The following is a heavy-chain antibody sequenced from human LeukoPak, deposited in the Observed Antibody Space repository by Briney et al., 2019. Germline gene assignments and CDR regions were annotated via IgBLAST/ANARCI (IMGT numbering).Heavy chain of an antibody. V-gene: IGHV3-7*01. Sequence: GGSLRLSCAASGFTFSSYWMSWARQAPGKGLEWVANIKQDGSEKYYVDSVKGRFTISRDNAKNSLYLQMNSLRAEDTAVYYCAREDSSSTGAFYYYYYMDVWGKGTTVTVSS. D-gene: IGHD6-6*01. J-gene: IGHJ6*03. CDR2: IKQDGSEK. CDR3: AREDSSSTGAFYYYYYMDV. CDR1: GFTFSSYW.